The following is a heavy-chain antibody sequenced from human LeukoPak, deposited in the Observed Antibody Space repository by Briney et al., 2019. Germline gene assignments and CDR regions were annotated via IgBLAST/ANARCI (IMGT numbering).Heavy chain of an antibody. Sequence: ASVKVSCKASGYTFTGYYMHWVRQAPGQGLEWMGWISAYNGNTNYAQKLQGRVTMTTDTSTSTAYMELRSLRSDDTAVYYCAREPLGGSYYYYGMDVWGQGTTVTVSS. V-gene: IGHV1-18*04. CDR1: GYTFTGYY. CDR3: AREPLGGSYYYYGMDV. D-gene: IGHD1-26*01. CDR2: ISAYNGNT. J-gene: IGHJ6*02.